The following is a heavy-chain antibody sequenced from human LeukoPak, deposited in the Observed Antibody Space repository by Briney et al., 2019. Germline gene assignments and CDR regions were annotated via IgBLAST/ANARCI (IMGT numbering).Heavy chain of an antibody. CDR2: IYPGDSDT. CDR1: GYSFTSYW. J-gene: IGHJ5*02. D-gene: IGHD6-19*01. V-gene: IGHV5-51*01. CDR3: ARRRAVAGTTKTGRFDP. Sequence: PGESLKISCKGSGYSFTSYWIGWVRQMPGKGLEWMGIIYPGDSDTRYSPSFQGQVTISADKSISTAYLQWSSLKASDTAMYYCARRRAVAGTTKTGRFDPWGQGTLVTVSS.